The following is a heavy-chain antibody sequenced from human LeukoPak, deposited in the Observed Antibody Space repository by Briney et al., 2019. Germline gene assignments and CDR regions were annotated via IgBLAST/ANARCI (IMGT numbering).Heavy chain of an antibody. J-gene: IGHJ4*02. CDR2: ISGSGGST. D-gene: IGHD3-22*01. Sequence: GGSLRLSCAASGFTFSSYAMSWVRQAPGKGLEWVSAISGSGGSTYYVDSVKGRFTISRDNPNNTLYLQMNSLRAEDTAVYYCATGGVTMIVVVIRVDYWGQGTLVTVSS. V-gene: IGHV3-23*01. CDR3: ATGGVTMIVVVIRVDY. CDR1: GFTFSSYA.